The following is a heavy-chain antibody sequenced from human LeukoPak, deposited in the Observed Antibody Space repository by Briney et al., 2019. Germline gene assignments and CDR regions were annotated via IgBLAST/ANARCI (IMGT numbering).Heavy chain of an antibody. D-gene: IGHD3-10*01. CDR2: IWYDGSNK. CDR3: ARMGLGDAFDI. CDR1: GFTFSSCG. V-gene: IGHV3-33*01. J-gene: IGHJ3*02. Sequence: GGSLRLSCAASGFTFSSCGMHWVRQAPGKGLEWVAVIWYDGSNKYYADSVKGRFTISRDNSKNTLYLQMNSLRAEDTAVYYCARMGLGDAFDIWGQGTMVTVSS.